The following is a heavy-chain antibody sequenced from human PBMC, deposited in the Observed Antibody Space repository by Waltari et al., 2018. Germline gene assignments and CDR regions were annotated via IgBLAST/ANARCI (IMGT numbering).Heavy chain of an antibody. J-gene: IGHJ4*02. CDR1: GFRFDDYA. V-gene: IGHV3-9*01. D-gene: IGHD3-10*01. CDR2: IGWNSGAI. CDR3: VKGGWGFGTFYEQH. Sequence: EVQLVTSGGGLVQPGRSLRLACVGSGFRFDDYATYWVRQRPGKGLEWLSGIGWNSGAIGYADSVRGRFSTYRDNARKSLYLQMGRLRPEDTALYYCVKGGWGFGTFYEQHWGQGIQVTVSS.